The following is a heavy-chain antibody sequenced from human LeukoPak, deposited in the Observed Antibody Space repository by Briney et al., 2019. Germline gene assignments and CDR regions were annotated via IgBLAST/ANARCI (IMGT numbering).Heavy chain of an antibody. Sequence: SETLSLTCAVYGGSFSGYYWSWIRQPPGKGLEWIGEINHSGSTNYNPSLKSRVTISVDKSKNQFSLKLSSVTAADTAVYYCAREDGSGSFMDVWGKGTTVTVSS. CDR1: GGSFSGYY. V-gene: IGHV4-34*01. D-gene: IGHD3-10*01. CDR2: INHSGST. CDR3: AREDGSGSFMDV. J-gene: IGHJ6*04.